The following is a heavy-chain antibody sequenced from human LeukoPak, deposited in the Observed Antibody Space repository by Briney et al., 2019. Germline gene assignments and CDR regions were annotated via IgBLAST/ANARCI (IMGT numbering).Heavy chain of an antibody. CDR2: ISAYNGNT. V-gene: IGHV1-18*01. CDR1: GYTFTRYG. D-gene: IGHD6-19*01. CDR3: ARADAIAVAGTSDY. Sequence: GASVKVSCQASGYTFTRYGISWVRQAPGQGLEWMGWISAYNGNTHYAQKLQGRVTMTTDTSTSTAYMELRSLRSDDTAVYYCARADAIAVAGTSDYWGQGTLVTVSS. J-gene: IGHJ4*02.